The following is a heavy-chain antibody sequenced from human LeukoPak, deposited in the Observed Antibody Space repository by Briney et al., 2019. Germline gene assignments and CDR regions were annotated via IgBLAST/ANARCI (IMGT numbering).Heavy chain of an antibody. CDR1: GYTFTSYG. V-gene: IGHV1-18*01. CDR2: ISAYNCNT. D-gene: IGHD3-10*01. J-gene: IGHJ5*02. CDR3: ARDRARAKTPPVISYYYGSGSYSYNWFDP. Sequence: PMASVKVSCKASGYTFTSYGISWVRQAPGQGLEWMGWISAYNCNTNYAQKLQGRVTMTTDTSTSTAYMELRSLRSDDTAVYYCARDRARAKTPPVISYYYGSGSYSYNWFDPWGQGTLVTVSS.